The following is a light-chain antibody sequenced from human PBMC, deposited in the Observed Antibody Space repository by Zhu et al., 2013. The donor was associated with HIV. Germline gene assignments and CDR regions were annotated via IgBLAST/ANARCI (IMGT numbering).Light chain of an antibody. J-gene: IGLJ3*02. CDR3: SSYGGSNNWV. CDR1: SSDVGFYNL. Sequence: QSALTQPASVSGSPGQSITISCTGTSSDVGFYNLVSWYQQHPGKAPKVMIYEVNKRPSGVSHRFSGSKSGNTASLTISGLQGEDEADYYCSSYGGSNNWVFGGGTKLTVL. V-gene: IGLV2-23*02. CDR2: EVN.